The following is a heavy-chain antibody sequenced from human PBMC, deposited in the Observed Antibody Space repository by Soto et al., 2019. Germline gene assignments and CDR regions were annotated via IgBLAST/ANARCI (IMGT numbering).Heavy chain of an antibody. CDR2: IKQDGSEK. CDR3: ARDLIQLWNYYYYYYGMDV. CDR1: GFTFSSYW. V-gene: IGHV3-7*04. D-gene: IGHD5-18*01. J-gene: IGHJ6*02. Sequence: GGSLRLSCAASGFTFSSYWMSWVRQAPGKGLEWVANIKQDGSEKYYVDSVKGRFTISRDNAKNSLYLQMNSLRAEDTAVYYCARDLIQLWNYYYYYYGMDVWGQGTTVTVSS.